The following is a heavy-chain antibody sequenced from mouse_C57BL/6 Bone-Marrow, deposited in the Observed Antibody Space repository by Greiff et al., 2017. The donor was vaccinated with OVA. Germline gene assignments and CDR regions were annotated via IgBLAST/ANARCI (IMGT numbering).Heavy chain of an antibody. V-gene: IGHV1-4*01. CDR2: INPSSGYT. Sequence: QVQLKQSGAELARPGASVKMSCKASGYTFTSYTMHWVKQRPGQGLEWIGYINPSSGYTKYNQKFKDKATLTADKSSSTAYMQLSSLTSEDSAVYYCARSFITTVVYWYFDVWGTGTTVTVSS. D-gene: IGHD1-1*01. CDR3: ARSFITTVVYWYFDV. CDR1: GYTFTSYT. J-gene: IGHJ1*03.